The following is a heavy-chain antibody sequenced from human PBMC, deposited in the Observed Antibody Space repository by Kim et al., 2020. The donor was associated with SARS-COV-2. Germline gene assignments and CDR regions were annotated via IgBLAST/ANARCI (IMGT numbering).Heavy chain of an antibody. D-gene: IGHD2-2*01. J-gene: IGHJ6*03. Sequence: SETLSLTCTVSCDSISSYYWSWIRQPPGKGLEWIGCMYYSGSTNYNPSLKSRVTISLDTSKNQFSLKLSSVTAADTAVYYCARSFQLYYYYYMDVWGKGTAVTVSS. CDR2: MYYSGST. CDR3: ARSFQLYYYYYMDV. CDR1: CDSISSYY. V-gene: IGHV4-59*01.